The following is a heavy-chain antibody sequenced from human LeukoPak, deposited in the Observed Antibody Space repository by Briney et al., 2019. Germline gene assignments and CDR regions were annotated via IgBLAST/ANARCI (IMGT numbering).Heavy chain of an antibody. V-gene: IGHV4-61*02. J-gene: IGHJ3*02. Sequence: SETLSLTCTVSGGSIGSGSYYWSWIRQPAGKGLEWIGRIYASGSTNYNPSLKSRVTISVDTSKNQFSLKLSSVTAADTAVYYCARERRRDGYNSKAFDIWGQGTMVTVSS. D-gene: IGHD5-24*01. CDR3: ARERRRDGYNSKAFDI. CDR1: GGSIGSGSYY. CDR2: IYASGST.